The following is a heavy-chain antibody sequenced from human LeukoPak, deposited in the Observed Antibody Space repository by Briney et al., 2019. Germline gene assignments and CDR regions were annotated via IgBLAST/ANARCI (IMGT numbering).Heavy chain of an antibody. D-gene: IGHD2-2*01. Sequence: SETLSLTCTVSGGSISSSSYYWGWIRQPPGKGLEWIGSVYYSGSTYYNPSLKSRVTISVDTSKNQISLKLSSVTAADTAVYYCARRACSSTSCPNWFDPWGQGTLVTVSS. CDR2: VYYSGST. CDR1: GGSISSSSYY. V-gene: IGHV4-39*07. J-gene: IGHJ5*02. CDR3: ARRACSSTSCPNWFDP.